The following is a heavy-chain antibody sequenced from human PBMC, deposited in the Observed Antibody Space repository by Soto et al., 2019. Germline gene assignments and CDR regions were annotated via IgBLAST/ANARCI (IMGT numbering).Heavy chain of an antibody. CDR1: GYTFASYA. V-gene: IGHV1-18*01. CDR2: ISAYNGNT. Sequence: QVQLVQSGAEVKKPGASVKVSCKASGYTFASYAISWMRQAPGQGLEWMGWISAYNGNTNYAQKLQGRVTMTTDTSTSNAYTEPRSLRSDDTAVYYCARDPPPPDYWGQGTLVTVSS. CDR3: ARDPPPPDY. J-gene: IGHJ4*02.